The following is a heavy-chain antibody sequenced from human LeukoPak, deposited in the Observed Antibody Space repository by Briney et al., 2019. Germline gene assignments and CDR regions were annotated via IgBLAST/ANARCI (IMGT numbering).Heavy chain of an antibody. CDR2: TGNKANSYTT. CDR3: ARLSAVAGLFDY. CDR1: GFTFSDHY. Sequence: GGSLRLSCAASGFTFSDHYMDWVRQAPGKGLEWVGRTGNKANSYTTEYAASVKGRFTISRDDSKNSLYLQMNSLKTEDTAVYYCARLSAVAGLFDYWGQGTLVTVSS. D-gene: IGHD6-19*01. V-gene: IGHV3-72*01. J-gene: IGHJ4*02.